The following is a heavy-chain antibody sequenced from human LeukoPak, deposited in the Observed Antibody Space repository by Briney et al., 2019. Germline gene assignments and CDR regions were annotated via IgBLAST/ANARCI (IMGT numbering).Heavy chain of an antibody. J-gene: IGHJ4*02. Sequence: ASVKVSCRASGYTFSRYGVGWVRQAPGQGLEWMGWINTYSGHTNYAQKFQGRVTMTTDTSTSTAYMEWRSLRSDDTAVYFCARVPNYDSLTGYYAPIYYFDYWGQGTLVTVSS. CDR3: ARVPNYDSLTGYYAPIYYFDY. CDR2: INTYSGHT. V-gene: IGHV1-18*01. CDR1: GYTFSRYG. D-gene: IGHD3-9*01.